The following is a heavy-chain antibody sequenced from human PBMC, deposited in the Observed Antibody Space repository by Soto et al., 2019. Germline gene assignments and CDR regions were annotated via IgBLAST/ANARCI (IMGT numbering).Heavy chain of an antibody. CDR2: ISSSSTI. Sequence: PGGSLRLSCAASGFTFSSYSMNWVRQAPGKGLEWVSYISSSSTIYYADSVKGRFTISRDNAKNSLYLQMNSLRAEDTAVYYCASQSSEWLLFASWGQVTLVTVSS. V-gene: IGHV3-48*01. D-gene: IGHD5-12*01. CDR3: ASQSSEWLLFAS. J-gene: IGHJ4*02. CDR1: GFTFSSYS.